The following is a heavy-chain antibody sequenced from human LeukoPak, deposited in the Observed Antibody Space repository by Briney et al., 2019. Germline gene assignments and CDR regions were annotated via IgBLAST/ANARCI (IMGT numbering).Heavy chain of an antibody. D-gene: IGHD6-13*01. Sequence: SVKVSCKSSGGTFSSYAISWVRQAPGQGLEWMGRIIPIFGTANYAQKFQGRVTITTDESTSTAYMELSSLRSEDTAVYYCARDPHVAAAGTHWGQGTLVTVSS. J-gene: IGHJ4*02. V-gene: IGHV1-69*05. CDR1: GGTFSSYA. CDR2: IIPIFGTA. CDR3: ARDPHVAAAGTH.